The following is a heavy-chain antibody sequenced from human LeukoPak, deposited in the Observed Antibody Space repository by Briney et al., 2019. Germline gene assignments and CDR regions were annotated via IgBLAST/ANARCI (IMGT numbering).Heavy chain of an antibody. CDR2: VYYSGST. CDR3: ARHGGGGESYPRVFDY. J-gene: IGHJ4*02. Sequence: SETLSHTCTFSVDSISTYYWSWIRQPPGKGLEWIGYVYYSGSTNYNPSLKSRVTISVDTSKNQFSLKLSSVTAADTAMYYCARHGGGGESYPRVFDYWGRGNLVTVSS. V-gene: IGHV4-59*08. D-gene: IGHD1-26*01. CDR1: VDSISTYY.